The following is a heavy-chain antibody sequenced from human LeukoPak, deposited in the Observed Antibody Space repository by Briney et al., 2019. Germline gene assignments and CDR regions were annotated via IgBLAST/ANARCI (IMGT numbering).Heavy chain of an antibody. D-gene: IGHD3-10*01. CDR1: GASISSYY. CDR2: IYYSGSA. Sequence: PSETLSLTCTVSGASISSYYWSWIRQPPGKRLEWIGYIYYSGSANYNPSLKSRVTISVDTSKNQFSLKLSSVTAADTAVYYCARVIYRGDYYFDYWGQGTLVTVSS. V-gene: IGHV4-59*01. CDR3: ARVIYRGDYYFDY. J-gene: IGHJ4*02.